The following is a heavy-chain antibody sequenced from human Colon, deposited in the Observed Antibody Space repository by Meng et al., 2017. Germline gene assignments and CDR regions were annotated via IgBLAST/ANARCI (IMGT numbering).Heavy chain of an antibody. J-gene: IGHJ4*02. CDR3: AKDDYYDSAGPTFDY. CDR1: GFTFSSYA. V-gene: IGHV3-23*01. D-gene: IGHD3-22*01. CDR2: ISGSGGST. Sequence: QVFGVEGGLVQSGGFLSLPCSASGFTFSSYAMSWVRQAPGKGLEWVSAISGSGGSTYYADSVKGRFTISRDNSKNTLYLQMNSLRAEDTAVYYCAKDDYYDSAGPTFDYWGQGTLVTVSS.